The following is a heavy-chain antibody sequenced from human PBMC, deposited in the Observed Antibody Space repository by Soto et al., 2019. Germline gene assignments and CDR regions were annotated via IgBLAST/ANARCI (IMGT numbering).Heavy chain of an antibody. V-gene: IGHV3-9*01. CDR2: ISWNSGSI. CDR3: AKAKGYCSSTSCYDYFDY. D-gene: IGHD2-2*01. Sequence: GGSLRLSCAASGFTFDDYAMHWVRQAPGKGLEWVSGISWNSGSIGYADSVKGRFTISRDNAKNSLYLQMNSLRAEDTALYYCAKAKGYCSSTSCYDYFDYWGQGTLVTVSS. J-gene: IGHJ4*02. CDR1: GFTFDDYA.